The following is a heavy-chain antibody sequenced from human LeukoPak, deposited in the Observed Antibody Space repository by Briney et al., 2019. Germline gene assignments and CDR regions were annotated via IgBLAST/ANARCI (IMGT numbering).Heavy chain of an antibody. Sequence: EASVKVSCKASGYTFTSYDINWVRQATGQGLEWMGWMNPNSGNTGYAQKFQGRVTITRNTSISTAYMELSSLRSEDTAVYYCAELGITMIGGVWGKGTTVTISS. V-gene: IGHV1-8*03. CDR3: AELGITMIGGV. CDR2: MNPNSGNT. J-gene: IGHJ6*04. D-gene: IGHD3-10*02. CDR1: GYTFTSYD.